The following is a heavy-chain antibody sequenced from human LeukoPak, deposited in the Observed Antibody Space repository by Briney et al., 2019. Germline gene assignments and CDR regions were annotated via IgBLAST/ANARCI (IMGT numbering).Heavy chain of an antibody. CDR1: GYDFANYW. D-gene: IGHD3-22*01. J-gene: IGHJ4*02. CDR3: ARRSPYDSGVYGDS. V-gene: IGHV5-51*01. CDR2: VYPGDSDT. Sequence: GESLKISCKGSGYDFANYWIGWVRQRPGKGLEWMGIVYPGDSDTRYSPSVQGQVTISADKSISTAYLQWSSLKASDTAIYYCARRSPYDSGVYGDSWGQGTLVTVSS.